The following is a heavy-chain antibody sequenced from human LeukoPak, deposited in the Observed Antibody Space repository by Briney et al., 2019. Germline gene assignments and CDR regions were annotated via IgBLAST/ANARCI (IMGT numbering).Heavy chain of an antibody. CDR3: ASTGYCSSTSCYGIDY. D-gene: IGHD2-2*01. J-gene: IGHJ4*02. CDR2: IDPSDSYT. V-gene: IGHV5-10-1*01. Sequence: GASLKISCEGSGSIFTSYLISWGRPLPEKVQEWMERIDPSDSYTNYSPSFQGHVTISADKSISTAYLQWSSLKASDTAMCYCASTGYCSSTSCYGIDYWGQGTLVTVSS. CDR1: GSIFTSYL.